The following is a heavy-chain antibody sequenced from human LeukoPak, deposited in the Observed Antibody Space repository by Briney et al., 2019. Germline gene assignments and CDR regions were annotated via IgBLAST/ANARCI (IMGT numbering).Heavy chain of an antibody. D-gene: IGHD2-2*01. CDR3: ARDKRRGTSCPDY. V-gene: IGHV3-33*01. Sequence: PGRSLRLSCAASGFTFSSDGMHWVRQAPGKGLEWVAVIWYDGSNKYYADSVKGRFTISRDNSKNTLYLQMNSLRAEDTAVYYCARDKRRGTSCPDYWGQGTLVTVSS. J-gene: IGHJ4*02. CDR2: IWYDGSNK. CDR1: GFTFSSDG.